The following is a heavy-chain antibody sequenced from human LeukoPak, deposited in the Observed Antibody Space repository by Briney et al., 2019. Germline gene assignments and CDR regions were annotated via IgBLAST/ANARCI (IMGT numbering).Heavy chain of an antibody. Sequence: SETLSPTCAVSGGSISSGGYSWSWIRQPPGKGLEWIGYIHHSGSTYYNPSLKSRVTISVDRSKNQFSLKLSSVTAADTAVYYCARSLERYCSSTSCWGSGFDPWGQGTLVTVSS. CDR2: IHHSGST. D-gene: IGHD2-2*01. CDR1: GGSISSGGYS. CDR3: ARSLERYCSSTSCWGSGFDP. J-gene: IGHJ5*02. V-gene: IGHV4-30-2*01.